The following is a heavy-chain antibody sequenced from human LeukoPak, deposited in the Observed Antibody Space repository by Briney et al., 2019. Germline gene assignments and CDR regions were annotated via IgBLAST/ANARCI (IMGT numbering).Heavy chain of an antibody. CDR2: INHSGST. CDR1: GGSFSGYY. Sequence: SETLSLTCAVYGGSFSGYYWSWIRQPPGKGLEWIGEINHSGSTNYNPPLKSRVTISVDTSKNQFSLKLSSVTAADTAVYYCARGKTYYGSGSSKNWFDPWGQGTLVTVSS. V-gene: IGHV4-34*01. J-gene: IGHJ5*02. CDR3: ARGKTYYGSGSSKNWFDP. D-gene: IGHD3-10*01.